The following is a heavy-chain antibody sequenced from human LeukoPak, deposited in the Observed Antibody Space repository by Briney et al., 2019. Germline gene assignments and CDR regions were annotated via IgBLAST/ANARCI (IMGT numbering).Heavy chain of an antibody. Sequence: PSETLSLTCAVYGGSFSGYYWSWIRQPPGKGLEWLGEINHSGSTNYNPSLRSRVTISVDTSKNQFSLKLSSVTAADTAVYYCARGRRIQLWLRAFDIWGQGTMVTVSS. CDR3: ARGRRIQLWLRAFDI. CDR2: INHSGST. D-gene: IGHD5-18*01. V-gene: IGHV4-34*01. J-gene: IGHJ3*02. CDR1: GGSFSGYY.